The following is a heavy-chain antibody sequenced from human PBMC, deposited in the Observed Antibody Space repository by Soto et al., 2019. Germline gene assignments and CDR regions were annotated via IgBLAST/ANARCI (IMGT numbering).Heavy chain of an antibody. CDR3: ARDSGHAFYRRDFDY. D-gene: IGHD1-26*01. V-gene: IGHV4-4*02. CDR1: GGSISSSNW. J-gene: IGHJ4*02. Sequence: QVQLQESGPGLVKPSGTLSLTCAVSGGSISSSNWWSWVRQPPGKGREWIGEIYHSGSTNYNPSLKSRVTISVDKSKHQFSLKLSSVTAADTAVYYCARDSGHAFYRRDFDYWGQGTLVTVSS. CDR2: IYHSGST.